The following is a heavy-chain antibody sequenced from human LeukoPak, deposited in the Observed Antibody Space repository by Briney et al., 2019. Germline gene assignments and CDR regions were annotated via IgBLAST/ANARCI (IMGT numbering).Heavy chain of an antibody. J-gene: IGHJ4*02. D-gene: IGHD3-9*01. CDR2: ISSDAASI. CDR1: GSTFSSYE. CDR3: ARGMNGVGGYDILIDY. Sequence: GGSLRLSCAASGSTFSSYEMNWVRQAPGKGLEWVSYISSDAASIYYADSVRGRFTISRDNAKNSLFLQVYSLRDEDTAVYYCARGMNGVGGYDILIDYWGQGTLVTVSS. V-gene: IGHV3-48*03.